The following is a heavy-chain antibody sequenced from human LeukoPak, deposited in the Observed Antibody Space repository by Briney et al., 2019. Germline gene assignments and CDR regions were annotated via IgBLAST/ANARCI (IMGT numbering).Heavy chain of an antibody. V-gene: IGHV3-48*03. CDR2: ISSSGSTI. CDR1: GFTSSSYE. J-gene: IGHJ6*03. Sequence: GGSLRLSCAASGFTSSSYEINSVRQAPGKGLEWVSYISSSGSTIYYADSVKGRFTISRDNAKNSLYLQMNSLRAEDTAVYYCARDDYDRQRSGGSFYYYYYMDVWGKGTTVTVSS. D-gene: IGHD3-3*01. CDR3: ARDDYDRQRSGGSFYYYYYMDV.